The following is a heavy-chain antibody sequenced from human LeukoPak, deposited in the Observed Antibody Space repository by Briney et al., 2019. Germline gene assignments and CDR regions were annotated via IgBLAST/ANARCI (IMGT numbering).Heavy chain of an antibody. D-gene: IGHD3-22*01. V-gene: IGHV1-18*01. J-gene: IGHJ4*02. Sequence: ASVKVSCKASGYTFTSYGISWVRQAPGQGLEWMGWISAYNGNTNYAQKLQGRVTMTTDTSTSTAYMELRSLRSDDTAAYYCARSGYDSSGYYSAADYFDYWGQGTLVTVSS. CDR2: ISAYNGNT. CDR3: ARSGYDSSGYYSAADYFDY. CDR1: GYTFTSYG.